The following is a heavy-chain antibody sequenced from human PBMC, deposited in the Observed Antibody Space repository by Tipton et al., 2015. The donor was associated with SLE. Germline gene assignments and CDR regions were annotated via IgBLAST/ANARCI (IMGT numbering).Heavy chain of an antibody. J-gene: IGHJ6*02. Sequence: SLRLSCVGSGFIVGGTYMSWVRQAPGKGLEWVSSIYKGGSRYYAGSVKGRFTITRDNSKNTLYLQMDGLSAEDSAVYFCARRGPGGLEDYGMDVWGQGTTVTVSS. D-gene: IGHD1-1*01. CDR1: GFIVGGTY. CDR3: ARRGPGGLEDYGMDV. V-gene: IGHV3-53*05. CDR2: IYKGGSR.